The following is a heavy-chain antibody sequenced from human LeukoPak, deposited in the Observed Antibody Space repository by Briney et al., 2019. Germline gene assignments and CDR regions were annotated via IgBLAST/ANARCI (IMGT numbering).Heavy chain of an antibody. Sequence: ASVKVSCKASGYTFTGYYMHWVRQAPGQGLEWMGWINPNSGGTNYAQNFQGRVTMTRDTSISTAYMELSRLRSDDTAVYYCAIGDIVVVPAGRNCFDRWGQGTLVTVS. CDR3: AIGDIVVVPAGRNCFDR. D-gene: IGHD2-2*01. V-gene: IGHV1-2*02. CDR1: GYTFTGYY. CDR2: INPNSGGT. J-gene: IGHJ5*02.